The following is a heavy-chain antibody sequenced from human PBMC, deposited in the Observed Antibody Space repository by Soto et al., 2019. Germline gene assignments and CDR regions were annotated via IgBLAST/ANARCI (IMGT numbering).Heavy chain of an antibody. CDR2: IDPSDSYT. V-gene: IGHV5-10-1*01. CDR3: ARHVRLEQLRYYYYYGMDV. D-gene: IGHD3-10*02. Sequence: PGESLKISCKGSGYSFTSYWISWVRQMPGKGLEWMGRIDPSDSYTNYSPSFQGHVTISADKSISTAYLQWSSLKASDTAMYYCARHVRLEQLRYYYYYGMDVWGQGTTVTVSS. CDR1: GYSFTSYW. J-gene: IGHJ6*02.